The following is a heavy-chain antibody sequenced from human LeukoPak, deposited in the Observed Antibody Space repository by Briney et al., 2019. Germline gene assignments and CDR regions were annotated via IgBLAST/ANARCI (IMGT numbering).Heavy chain of an antibody. J-gene: IGHJ4*02. CDR2: IYSSGST. D-gene: IGHD3-22*01. CDR1: GGSISSNY. V-gene: IGHV4-4*07. Sequence: SETLSLTCSVSGGSISSNYWSWIRQPAGKGLEWIGRIYSSGSTNYNPSLESRLTMSVDTSKNQFSLRLSSVTAADTAVYFCARVKYYDSSGYYYFEYWGQGILVTVSS. CDR3: ARVKYYDSSGYYYFEY.